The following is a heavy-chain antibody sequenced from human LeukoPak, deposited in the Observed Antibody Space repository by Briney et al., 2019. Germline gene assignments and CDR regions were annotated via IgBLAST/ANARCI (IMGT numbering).Heavy chain of an antibody. CDR3: ARSRGSSGRYYFDY. V-gene: IGHV3-64*04. CDR1: GFTFSSYA. D-gene: IGHD6-19*01. J-gene: IGHJ4*02. Sequence: GGSLRLSCSASGFTFSSYAMHWVRQAPGKGLEYVSAISSNGGSTYYADSVKGRFTISRDNSKNTLYLQMNSLRAEDTAVYYCARSRGSSGRYYFDYWGQGTLVTVSS. CDR2: ISSNGGST.